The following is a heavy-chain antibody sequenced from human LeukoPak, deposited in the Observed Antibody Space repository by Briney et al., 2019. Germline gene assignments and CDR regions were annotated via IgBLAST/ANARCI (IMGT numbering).Heavy chain of an antibody. CDR1: GFTLSSYS. CDR3: ARDVRADY. D-gene: IGHD3-3*01. CDR2: ISSSSSYI. Sequence: GGSLRLSCAASGFTLSSYSMNWVRQAPGKGLEWVSSISSSSSYIYYADSLKGRFTISRDNAKNSLYLQMSSLRAEDTAVYYCARDVRADYWGQGTLVTVSS. J-gene: IGHJ4*02. V-gene: IGHV3-21*01.